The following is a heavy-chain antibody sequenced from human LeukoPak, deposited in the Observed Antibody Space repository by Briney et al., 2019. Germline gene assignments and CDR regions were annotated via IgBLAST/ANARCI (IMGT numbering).Heavy chain of an antibody. V-gene: IGHV3-30*02. CDR3: AKGPWYSSSSDEDY. D-gene: IGHD6-6*01. J-gene: IGHJ4*02. CDR1: GFTFSSYD. CDR2: IWYDGSKK. Sequence: GGSLRLSCAASGFTFSSYDMHWVRQAPGKGLEWVAVIWYDGSKKDYADSVKGRFTISRDNSKDTLYLQMNSLRAEDTAAYYCAKGPWYSSSSDEDYWGQGTLVTVSS.